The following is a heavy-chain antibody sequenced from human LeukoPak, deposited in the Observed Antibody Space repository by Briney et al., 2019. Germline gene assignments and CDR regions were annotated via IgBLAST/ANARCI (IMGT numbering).Heavy chain of an antibody. CDR2: IIPIFGIA. V-gene: IGHV1-69*04. Sequence: SVKVSCKASGGTFSSYAISWVRQAPGQGLEWMGRIIPIFGIANYAQKFQGRVTITADKSTSTAYMELSSLRSEDTAVYYCARDRSGYYVYDGMDVWGLGTTVTVSS. D-gene: IGHD3-3*01. J-gene: IGHJ6*02. CDR1: GGTFSSYA. CDR3: ARDRSGYYVYDGMDV.